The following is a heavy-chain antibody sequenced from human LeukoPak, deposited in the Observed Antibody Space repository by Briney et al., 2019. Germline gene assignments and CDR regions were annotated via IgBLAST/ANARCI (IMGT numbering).Heavy chain of an antibody. CDR1: GYTLTGHY. D-gene: IGHD2-2*01. CDR2: INPNSGGT. CDR3: ARGSTSDWPLDH. Sequence: ASVKVSCKASGYTLTGHYMHWVRQAPGQGLEWVGRINPNSGGTNYAQKFQGRVTITRDTSASTAYIELRSLRSEDTAMYYCARGSTSDWPLDHWGQETLVTISS. J-gene: IGHJ4*02. V-gene: IGHV1-2*06.